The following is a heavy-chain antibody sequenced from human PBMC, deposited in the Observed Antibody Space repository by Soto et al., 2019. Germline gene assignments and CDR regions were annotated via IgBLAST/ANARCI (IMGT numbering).Heavy chain of an antibody. CDR1: GFTFSTFD. V-gene: IGHV3-23*01. D-gene: IGHD5-12*01. CDR2: IRGVAGST. CDR3: VKGAWLYY. J-gene: IGHJ4*02. Sequence: EVQLLESGGGLVQPGGSLRLSCAASGFTFSTFDMTWVRQAPGKGLEWVSLIRGVAGSTHYPDSVKGRFTISKDTSNNVLYLETNSLRADDTAVYFCVKGAWLYYWGQGNMVTVCS.